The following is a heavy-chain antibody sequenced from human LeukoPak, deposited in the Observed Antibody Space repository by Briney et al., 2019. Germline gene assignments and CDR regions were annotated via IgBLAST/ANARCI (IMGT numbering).Heavy chain of an antibody. Sequence: ASVKVSCKASGYTFTRYGITWVRQAPGQGLAWMGWINPNSGGTNYAQKFQGRVTMTRDTSISTAYMELSRLRSDDTAVYYCASTTSGYGSGSYRIDYWGQGTLVTVSS. J-gene: IGHJ4*02. CDR2: INPNSGGT. D-gene: IGHD3-10*01. CDR1: GYTFTRYG. V-gene: IGHV1-2*02. CDR3: ASTTSGYGSGSYRIDY.